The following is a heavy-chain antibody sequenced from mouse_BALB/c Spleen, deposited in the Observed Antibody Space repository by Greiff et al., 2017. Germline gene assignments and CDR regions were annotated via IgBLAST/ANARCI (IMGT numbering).Heavy chain of an antibody. V-gene: IGHV1-80*01. CDR1: GYAFSSYW. CDR2: IYPGDGDT. Sequence: VQLQQSGAELVRPGSSVKISCKASGYAFSSYWMNWVKQRPGQGLEWIGQIYPGDGDTNYNGKFKGKATLTADKSSSTAYMQLSSLTSEDSAVYFCARAGNYDRFFDVWGAGTTVTVSS. D-gene: IGHD1-1*01. CDR3: ARAGNYDRFFDV. J-gene: IGHJ1*01.